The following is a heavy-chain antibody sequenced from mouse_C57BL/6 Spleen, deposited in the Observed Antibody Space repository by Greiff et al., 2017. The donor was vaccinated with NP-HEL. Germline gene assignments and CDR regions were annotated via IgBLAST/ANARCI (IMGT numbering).Heavy chain of an antibody. V-gene: IGHV3-6*01. CDR1: GYSITSGYY. CDR2: ISYDGSN. D-gene: IGHD6-1*01. CDR3: ARDRLAGFAY. J-gene: IGHJ3*01. Sequence: EVQRVESGPGLVKPSQSLSLTCSVTGYSITSGYYWNWIRQFPGNKLEWMGYISYDGSNNYNPSLKNRISITRDTSKNQFFLKLNSVTTEDTATYYCARDRLAGFAYWGQGTLVTVSA.